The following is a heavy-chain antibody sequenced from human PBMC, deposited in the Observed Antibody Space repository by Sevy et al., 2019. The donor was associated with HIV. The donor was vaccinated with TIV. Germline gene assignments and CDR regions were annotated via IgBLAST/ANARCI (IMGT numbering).Heavy chain of an antibody. Sequence: SETLSLTCTVSGGSISSYYWSWIRQPPGKGLEWIGYIYYSGSTNYNPSLKSRVTISVDTSKNQYSLKLTSVTAADTAVYNSARDPCIAVAGEYYFDYWGQGTLVTVSS. V-gene: IGHV4-59*13. CDR3: ARDPCIAVAGEYYFDY. CDR2: IYYSGST. J-gene: IGHJ4*02. D-gene: IGHD6-19*01. CDR1: GGSISSYY.